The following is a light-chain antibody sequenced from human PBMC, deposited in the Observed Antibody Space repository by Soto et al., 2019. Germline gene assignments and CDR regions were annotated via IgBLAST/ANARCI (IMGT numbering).Light chain of an antibody. CDR2: SNN. Sequence: QSVLTQPPSASGTPGQRVTISCSGSSSNIGSNTVNWYQQLSGTAPKLLIYSNNQRPLGVPDRFSGSKSGTSASLAISGLQSEDEADYYCAGWDASLNGYVFGTGTKVTVL. CDR3: AGWDASLNGYV. CDR1: SSNIGSNT. J-gene: IGLJ1*01. V-gene: IGLV1-44*01.